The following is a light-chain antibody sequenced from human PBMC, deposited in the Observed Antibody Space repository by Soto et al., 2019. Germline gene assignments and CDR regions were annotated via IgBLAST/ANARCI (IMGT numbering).Light chain of an antibody. CDR3: QQHSHWPPWT. Sequence: EIVMTQSPATLSLSPGERATLSCRASQNINSNLAWYQQKPGQAPRLFMFRASSRATGIPARFSGSGSETEFNLTISSLQSEDFAVYYCQQHSHWPPWTFGQGTRVEIQ. CDR2: RAS. CDR1: QNINSN. J-gene: IGKJ1*01. V-gene: IGKV3-15*01.